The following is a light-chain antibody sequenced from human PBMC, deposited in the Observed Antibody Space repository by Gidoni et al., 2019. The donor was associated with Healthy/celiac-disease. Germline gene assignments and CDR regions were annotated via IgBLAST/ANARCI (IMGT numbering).Light chain of an antibody. CDR2: GAS. CDR1: QSVSSSY. V-gene: IGKV3-20*01. CDR3: QQYGSSPPAT. J-gene: IGKJ5*01. Sequence: EIVLTQSPGTLSLSPGERATLSCRASQSVSSSYLAWYQQKPGQAPRLLIYGASSRATGIPDRFSGSGSGTDFTLTISRLEPEDFEVYYGQQYGSSPPATVGQGTRLEIK.